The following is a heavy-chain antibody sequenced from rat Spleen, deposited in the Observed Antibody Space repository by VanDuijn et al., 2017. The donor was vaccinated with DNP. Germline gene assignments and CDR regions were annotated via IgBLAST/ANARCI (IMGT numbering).Heavy chain of an antibody. V-gene: IGHV3-1*01. CDR3: ASGGAGIWFAY. J-gene: IGHJ3*01. CDR1: GYSITSTY. D-gene: IGHD4-2*01. Sequence: EVQLQESGPGLVKPAQSLSLTCSVTGYSITSTYWAWIRKFPGNKMEWMGYISYSGGTSYHPSLKSRISITRDTSKNQFFLQLNSVTTEDTATYYCASGGAGIWFAYWGQGTLVTVSS. CDR2: ISYSGGT.